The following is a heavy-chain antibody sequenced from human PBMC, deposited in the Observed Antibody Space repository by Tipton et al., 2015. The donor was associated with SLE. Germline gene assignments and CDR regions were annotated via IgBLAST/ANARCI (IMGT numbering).Heavy chain of an antibody. D-gene: IGHD3-10*01. J-gene: IGHJ5*02. CDR1: GGSLSSSSYY. CDR2: INHSGST. Sequence: TLSLTCTVSGGSLSSSSYYWGWIRQPPGKGLEWIGEINHSGSTNYNPSLKSRVTISVDTSKNQFSLKLSSVTAADTAVYYCARRGYGSGSSWGQGTLVTVSS. V-gene: IGHV4-39*07. CDR3: ARRGYGSGSS.